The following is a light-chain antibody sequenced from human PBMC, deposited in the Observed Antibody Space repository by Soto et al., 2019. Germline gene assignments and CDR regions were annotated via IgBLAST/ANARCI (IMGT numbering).Light chain of an antibody. CDR2: AAS. J-gene: IGKJ3*01. CDR1: QSVSSN. V-gene: IGKV3-15*01. CDR3: KQYNNWPPFT. Sequence: EIVMTQSPATLSVSPGERATLSCRASQSVSSNLAWYQQKPGQAPRLLIYAASTRATDIPARFSGSGSGTEFTLTISSLQSEDFAVYYCKQYNNWPPFTFGPGTKVDIK.